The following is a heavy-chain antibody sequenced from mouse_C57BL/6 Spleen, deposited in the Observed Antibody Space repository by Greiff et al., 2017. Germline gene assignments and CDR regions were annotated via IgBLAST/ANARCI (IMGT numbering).Heavy chain of an antibody. CDR1: GYSITSGYY. CDR2: ISYDGSN. V-gene: IGHV3-6*01. J-gene: IGHJ1*03. CDR3: ARKTAQAYWYFDV. D-gene: IGHD3-2*02. Sequence: EVKLMESGPGLVKPSQSLSLTCSVTGYSITSGYYWNWIRQFPGNKLEWMGYISYDGSNNYNPSLKNRISITRDTSKNQFFLKLNSVTTEDTATYYCARKTAQAYWYFDVWGTGTTVTVSS.